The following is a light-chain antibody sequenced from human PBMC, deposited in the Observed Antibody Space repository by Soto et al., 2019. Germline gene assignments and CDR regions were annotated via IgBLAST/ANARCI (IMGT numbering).Light chain of an antibody. V-gene: IGKV2-40*01. Sequence: DIVMTQSPISLPVTTGEPASISCGSSHSLLYSDDGDTYLDWYLQKPGQSPQLLIYTVSYRASGVPDRFSGSGFGTDFTLTISRLEPEDFALYYCQHYAGGSRITFGQGARLEI. J-gene: IGKJ5*01. CDR2: TVS. CDR3: QHYAGGSRIT. CDR1: HSLLYSDDGDTY.